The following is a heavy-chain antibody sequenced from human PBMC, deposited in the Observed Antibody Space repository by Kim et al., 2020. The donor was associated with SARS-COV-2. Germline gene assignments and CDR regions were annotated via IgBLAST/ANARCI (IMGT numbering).Heavy chain of an antibody. V-gene: IGHV3-11*04. CDR3: AGGWWQQLDD. Sequence: YYADSVKRRSTIARDNAKNSLYLQMNSLTAENTAVYYCAGGWWQQLDDWGQGTLVTVSS. J-gene: IGHJ4*02. D-gene: IGHD6-13*01.